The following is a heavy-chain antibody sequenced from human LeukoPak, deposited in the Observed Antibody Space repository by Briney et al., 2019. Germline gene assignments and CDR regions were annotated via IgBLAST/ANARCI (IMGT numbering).Heavy chain of an antibody. J-gene: IGHJ4*02. V-gene: IGHV4-4*09. Sequence: SETLSLTCTVSGVSSSTYYWSWFRQPPGKGLEWVGHIHNSGRTNYNPSLKSRLTISSDTSKNQFSLMLTSVTAADMAVYFCASGSGWLTPDWGQGTLVTVSS. D-gene: IGHD5-24*01. CDR2: IHNSGRT. CDR3: ASGSGWLTPD. CDR1: GVSSSTYY.